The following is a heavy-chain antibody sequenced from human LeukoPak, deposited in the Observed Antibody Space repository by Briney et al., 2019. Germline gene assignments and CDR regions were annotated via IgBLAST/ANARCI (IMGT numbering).Heavy chain of an antibody. CDR2: IYYSGST. D-gene: IGHD6-19*01. Sequence: SETLSLTCTVSGGSISSYYWSWIRQPPGKGLEWIGYIYYSGSTNYNPSPKSRVTISVDTSKNQFSLKLSSVTAADTAVYYCARAVAVAGTVVVDYWGQGTLVTVSS. CDR1: GGSISSYY. V-gene: IGHV4-59*01. J-gene: IGHJ4*02. CDR3: ARAVAVAGTVVVDY.